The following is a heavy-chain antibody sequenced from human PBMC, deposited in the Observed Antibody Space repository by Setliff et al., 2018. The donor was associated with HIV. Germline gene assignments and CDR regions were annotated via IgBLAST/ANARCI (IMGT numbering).Heavy chain of an antibody. CDR2: IFYNENT. CDR1: GGSISSGGYY. CDR3: ARGRPFGKFVDYFDS. J-gene: IGHJ4*02. V-gene: IGHV4-31*03. Sequence: NPSETLSLTCTVSGGSISSGGYYWNWIRQHPGKGLEWIGYIFYNENTQYDPSLKSRVSMSVDTSKNQFSLNLRTVTAADTAIYFCARGRPFGKFVDYFDSWGQGKLGTVSS. D-gene: IGHD2-21*01.